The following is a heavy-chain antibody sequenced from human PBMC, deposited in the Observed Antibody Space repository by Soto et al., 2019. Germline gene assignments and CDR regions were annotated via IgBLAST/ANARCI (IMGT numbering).Heavy chain of an antibody. CDR3: AKAPIITGTTYNWFDP. CDR2: ISGSCGST. V-gene: IGHV3-23*01. CDR1: GFTFSSYA. Sequence: GGSLRLSCAASGFTFSSYAMSWVRQAPGKGLEWVSAISGSCGSTYYADSVKGRFTISRDNSKNTLYLQMNSLRAEDTAVYYCAKAPIITGTTYNWFDPWGQGTLVTVSS. D-gene: IGHD1-7*01. J-gene: IGHJ5*02.